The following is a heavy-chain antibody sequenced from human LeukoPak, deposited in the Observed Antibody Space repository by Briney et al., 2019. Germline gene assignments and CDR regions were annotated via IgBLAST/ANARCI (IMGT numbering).Heavy chain of an antibody. J-gene: IGHJ4*02. CDR2: ISWNSGSI. Sequence: PGRSLRLSCAASGFTFDDYAMHWVRQAPGKGLEWVSGISWNSGSIEYADSVKGRFTISRDNSKNTLYLQMNSLRAEDTAVYYCAKSGGILSGSPDYWGQGTLVTVSS. CDR3: AKSGGILSGSPDY. CDR1: GFTFDDYA. D-gene: IGHD1-26*01. V-gene: IGHV3-9*01.